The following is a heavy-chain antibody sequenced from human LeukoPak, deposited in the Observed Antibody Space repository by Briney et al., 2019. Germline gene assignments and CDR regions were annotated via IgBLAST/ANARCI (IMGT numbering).Heavy chain of an antibody. CDR1: GFTFSTYA. Sequence: GGSLRLSCAASGFTFSTYAMTWVRQAPGKGLEWVSAISSSGGDTYYSDSVKGRFTISRDNAKNSLYLQMNSLRAEDTALYYCAKDADYDILTGYYRDWGQGTLVTVSS. CDR3: AKDADYDILTGYYRD. V-gene: IGHV3-23*01. CDR2: ISSSGGDT. D-gene: IGHD3-9*01. J-gene: IGHJ4*02.